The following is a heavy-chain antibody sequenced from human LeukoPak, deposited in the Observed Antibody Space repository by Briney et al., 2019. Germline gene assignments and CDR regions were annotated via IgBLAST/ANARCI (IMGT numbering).Heavy chain of an antibody. CDR1: GGTFSSYA. CDR2: IIPIFGTA. CDR3: ARRGFGDYYDSSGYLSH. D-gene: IGHD3-22*01. Sequence: GASVKVSCKASGGTFSSYAISWVRQAPGQGLEWMGRIIPIFGTANYAQKFQGRVTITTDESTSTAYMELSSLRSEDTAVYYCARRGFGDYYDSSGYLSHWGQGTLVTVSS. J-gene: IGHJ4*02. V-gene: IGHV1-69*05.